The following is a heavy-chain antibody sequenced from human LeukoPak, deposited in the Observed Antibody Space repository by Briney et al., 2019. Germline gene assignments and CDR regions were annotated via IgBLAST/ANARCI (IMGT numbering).Heavy chain of an antibody. CDR3: AKIRGYINGWQGFLDS. Sequence: GGSLRLSCPASGFSFGNYDMHWVRQPTGKGLEWVSAIGTNGDTHYPDSVKGRFTISRENAKNSLYLQMDSLRVEDTAVYYCAKIRGYINGWQGFLDSWGQGTLVTVSS. CDR1: GFSFGNYD. D-gene: IGHD6-19*01. CDR2: IGTNGDT. J-gene: IGHJ4*02. V-gene: IGHV3-13*04.